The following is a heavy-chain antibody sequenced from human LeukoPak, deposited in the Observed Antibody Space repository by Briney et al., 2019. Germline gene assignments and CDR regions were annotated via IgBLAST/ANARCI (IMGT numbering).Heavy chain of an antibody. D-gene: IGHD2-2*02. Sequence: SETLSLTCTGCGGSINSYYWSWLRQPPGEGLDGIGYIHYTGSTNYNLSLKSRVTISVDTSKNQSSLKLSSVTAADTAVYYCARGLGVPPLYSYYTDVWGKGTTVTISS. CDR1: GGSINSYY. J-gene: IGHJ6*03. CDR3: ARGLGVPPLYSYYTDV. CDR2: IHYTGST. V-gene: IGHV4-59*01.